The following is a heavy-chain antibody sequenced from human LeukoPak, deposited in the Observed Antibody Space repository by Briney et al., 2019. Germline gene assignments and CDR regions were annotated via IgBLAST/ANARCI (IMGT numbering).Heavy chain of an antibody. J-gene: IGHJ4*02. CDR3: ATAYSGYDYFDY. V-gene: IGHV3-7*01. D-gene: IGHD5-12*01. Sequence: GGSLRLSCAASGFTSSSYWMSWVRQAPGKGLEWVANIKQDGSEKYYVDSVKGRFTISRDNAKNSLYLQMNSLRAEDTAVYYCATAYSGYDYFDYWGQGTLVTVSS. CDR1: GFTSSSYW. CDR2: IKQDGSEK.